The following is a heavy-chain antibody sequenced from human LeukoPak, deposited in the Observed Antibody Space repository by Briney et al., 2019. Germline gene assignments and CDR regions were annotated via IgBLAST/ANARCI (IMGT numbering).Heavy chain of an antibody. V-gene: IGHV1-18*01. Sequence: ASVKVSFKASGYTFTSYGISWGRQAPGQGLEWMGWISAYNGNTNYAQKLQGRVTMTTDTSTSTAYMELRSLRSDDTAVYYCARDLGGFFDWEYYYYGMDVWGQGTTVTVSS. J-gene: IGHJ6*02. CDR1: GYTFTSYG. CDR2: ISAYNGNT. CDR3: ARDLGGFFDWEYYYYGMDV. D-gene: IGHD3-9*01.